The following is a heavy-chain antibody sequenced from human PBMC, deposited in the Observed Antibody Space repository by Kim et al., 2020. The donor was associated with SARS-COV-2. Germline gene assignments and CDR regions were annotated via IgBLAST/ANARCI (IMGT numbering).Heavy chain of an antibody. J-gene: IGHJ4*02. V-gene: IGHV3-23*01. CDR2: VNNGGNA. Sequence: GGSLRLSCAASGFTFSSRAMSWVRQAPGKGPEWVASVNNGGNAYYADSVKGRFTVSRDITRDTLYLQMNSLRAEHTALYFCAKDHPSSGWPAFDSWGQGT. D-gene: IGHD6-19*01. CDR1: GFTFSSRA. CDR3: AKDHPSSGWPAFDS.